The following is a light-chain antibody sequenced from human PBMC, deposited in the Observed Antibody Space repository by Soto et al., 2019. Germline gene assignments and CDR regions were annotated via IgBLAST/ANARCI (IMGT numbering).Light chain of an antibody. J-gene: IGKJ1*01. CDR3: HQYSGSPPWT. CDR1: QSINSY. Sequence: DIQMTQSPSTLSAYVGDRVTITCRASQSINSYLAWYQQKAGKVPNLVIYDASNLAGGVPSRFTGSGSGTEFTLTISSLQPDDFATYYCHQYSGSPPWTFGQGTKVDIK. CDR2: DAS. V-gene: IGKV1-5*01.